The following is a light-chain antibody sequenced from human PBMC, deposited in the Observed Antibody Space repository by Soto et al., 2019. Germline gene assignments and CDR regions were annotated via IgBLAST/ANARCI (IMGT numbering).Light chain of an antibody. Sequence: QSVLTQPASVSGSPGQSITISCTGTSSDIGAYNYVSWYQQHPGKAPKLMIYDVNIRPSGVSNRFSGSKSGNTDSLTISGLQAEDEADYYCTSWTTSTTMIFVGGTKLTVL. CDR2: DVN. CDR1: SSDIGAYNY. CDR3: TSWTTSTTMI. J-gene: IGLJ2*01. V-gene: IGLV2-14*03.